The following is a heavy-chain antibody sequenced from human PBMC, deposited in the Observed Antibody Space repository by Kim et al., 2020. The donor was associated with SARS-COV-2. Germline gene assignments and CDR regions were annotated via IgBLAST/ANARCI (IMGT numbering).Heavy chain of an antibody. D-gene: IGHD1-26*01. V-gene: IGHV3-21*01. CDR1: GFTFSDSA. CDR2: INSNGNFI. Sequence: GGSLRLSCGASGFTFSDSAMNWVRQAPGKGLEWVSSINSNGNFINYADSLQGRFTISRDNAKNSLYLEMHSRSVDDTAIYYCARGGGSLSYWGQGTLVTVSS. CDR3: ARGGGSLSY. J-gene: IGHJ4*02.